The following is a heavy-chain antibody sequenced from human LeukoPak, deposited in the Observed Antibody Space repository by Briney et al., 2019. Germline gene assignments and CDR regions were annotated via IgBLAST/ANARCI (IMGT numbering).Heavy chain of an antibody. CDR3: ARDSSMLRGPLVIYYFDF. V-gene: IGHV3-23*01. CDR1: GFTFSSYW. J-gene: IGHJ4*02. CDR2: ISGGGDVT. D-gene: IGHD3-10*01. Sequence: GGSLRLSCAASGFTFSSYWMHWVRQAPGKGLEWVSTISGGGDVTYYADSVKGRFTISRDNSKNTLYLQMNSLRVEDTAVYYCARDSSMLRGPLVIYYFDFWGQGTLVTVSS.